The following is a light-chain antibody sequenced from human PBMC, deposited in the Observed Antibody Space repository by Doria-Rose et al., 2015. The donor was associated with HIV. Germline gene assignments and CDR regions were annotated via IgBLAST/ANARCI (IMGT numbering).Light chain of an antibody. CDR1: QSLLYTSKDY. V-gene: IGKV4-1*01. CDR3: QQYYDTPS. Sequence: DIRMTQSPESLGMSLGERATLNCKSNQSLLYTSKDYLAWYQQKPGQPPTLLLYWASTRQSGVLARFSGSGSGTDFTLTISSLEAEDVAVYYCQQYYDTPSFGPGTTVDIK. J-gene: IGKJ3*01. CDR2: WAS.